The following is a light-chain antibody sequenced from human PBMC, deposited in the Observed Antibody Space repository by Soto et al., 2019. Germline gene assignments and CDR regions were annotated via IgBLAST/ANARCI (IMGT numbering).Light chain of an antibody. J-gene: IGKJ1*01. Sequence: DIQMSQSPSSLSASVGDRVTITCRASQGISNYLAWYQQKPGKVPKLLIYAASTLQSGVPSRFSGSGSGTDFTLTISSLQPEDVATYYCQKYNSAPPWTFGQGTKV. V-gene: IGKV1-27*01. CDR2: AAS. CDR1: QGISNY. CDR3: QKYNSAPPWT.